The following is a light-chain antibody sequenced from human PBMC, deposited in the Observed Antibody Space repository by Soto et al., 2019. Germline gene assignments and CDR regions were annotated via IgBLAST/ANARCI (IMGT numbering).Light chain of an antibody. CDR1: QSISSW. CDR3: QQYNGYSPKWT. Sequence: DIQMTQSPSTLSASVGDRVTITCRASQSISSWLAWYQQKPGKAPKLLIYKTSSLESGVPSRFSGSGSGTEFTHTISSLQPDDFAIYYCQQYNGYSPKWTFGQGTKVEIK. V-gene: IGKV1-5*03. J-gene: IGKJ1*01. CDR2: KTS.